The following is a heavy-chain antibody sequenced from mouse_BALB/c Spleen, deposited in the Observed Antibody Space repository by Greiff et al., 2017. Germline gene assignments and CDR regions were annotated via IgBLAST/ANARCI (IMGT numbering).Heavy chain of an antibody. V-gene: IGHV14-1*02. CDR1: GFNIKDYY. D-gene: IGHD1-2*01. CDR2: IDPENGNT. CDR3: ARGGLRLYAMDY. J-gene: IGHJ4*01. Sequence: VQLQQSGAELVRPGALVKLSCKASGFNIKDYYMHWVKHRPEQGLEWIGWIDPENGNTIYDPKFQGKASITADTSSNTAYLQLSSLTSEDTAVYYCARGGLRLYAMDYWGQGTSVTVSS.